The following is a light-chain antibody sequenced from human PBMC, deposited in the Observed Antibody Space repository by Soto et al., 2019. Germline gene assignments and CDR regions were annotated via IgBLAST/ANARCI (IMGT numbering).Light chain of an antibody. V-gene: IGKV4-1*01. CDR2: WAS. J-gene: IGKJ4*01. CDR3: QQYYSTPPLT. CDR1: QSVLYSSSNKNY. Sequence: DIVMTQSPDSLAVSMGERATINCKSSQSVLYSSSNKNYLAWYQQKPGQPPKLLIYWASTRESGVPDRFSGSGSGTDFTLTISSLQAEDVAVYYCQQYYSTPPLTFGGGTKVEIK.